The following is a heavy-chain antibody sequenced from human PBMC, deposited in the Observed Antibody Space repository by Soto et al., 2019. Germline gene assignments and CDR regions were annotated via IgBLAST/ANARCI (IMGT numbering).Heavy chain of an antibody. CDR2: VYYTCTN. CDR1: GDSINSHTYY. Sequence: SETLSLTCTVSGDSINSHTYYWGWIRQPPGKGLAWIGSVYYTCTNYYNPSRKRRITTSVDTAKNPYSLKLGSVTAAHTAVYYCARLGKYYYDSAGYYFFDYWGQGTLVTVSS. V-gene: IGHV4-39*01. J-gene: IGHJ4*02. D-gene: IGHD3-22*01. CDR3: ARLGKYYYDSAGYYFFDY.